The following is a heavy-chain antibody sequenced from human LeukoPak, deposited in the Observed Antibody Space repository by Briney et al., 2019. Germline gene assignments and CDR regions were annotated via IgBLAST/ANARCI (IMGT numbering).Heavy chain of an antibody. J-gene: IGHJ4*02. CDR3: TIDLDSGSYFDC. V-gene: IGHV3-15*01. Sequence: PGGSLRLSCAASVSNAWMNWVRQAPGKGLEWVGRIKSKADGGTTDYAGPVKGRFTISRDDSKNTFYLQMDSLKTEDTAVYYCTIDLDSGSYFDCWGQGTLVTVSS. D-gene: IGHD1-26*01. CDR1: VSNAW. CDR2: IKSKADGGTT.